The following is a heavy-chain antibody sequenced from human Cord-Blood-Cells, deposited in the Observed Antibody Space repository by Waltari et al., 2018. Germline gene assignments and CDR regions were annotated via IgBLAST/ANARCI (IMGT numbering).Heavy chain of an antibody. J-gene: IGHJ4*02. Sequence: QLQLQESGPGLVKPSQTLSLTCPVPGGALTSSSYYWGWIRQPPGKGLEWIGSIYYSGSTYYNPSLKSRVTISVDTSKNQFSLKLSSVTAADTAVYYCARREGATDYWGQGTLVTVSS. D-gene: IGHD1-26*01. CDR2: IYYSGST. CDR1: GGALTSSSYY. V-gene: IGHV4-39*07. CDR3: ARREGATDY.